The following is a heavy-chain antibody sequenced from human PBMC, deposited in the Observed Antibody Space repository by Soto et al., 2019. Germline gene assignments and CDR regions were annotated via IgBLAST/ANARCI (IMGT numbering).Heavy chain of an antibody. CDR1: VYSFTSSY. CDR3: AKGFVSGQLPNNDYYGVDV. CDR2: INPNDGTT. D-gene: IGHD6-6*01. Sequence: GAAVKCSFKASVYSFTSSYMYWLRQAPLQVPDCMGMINPNDGTTTNAQRFQGRVTMTTDTSKTSVYMELSSLRSEDTAVYYCAKGFVSGQLPNNDYYGVDVWGQWTTVTVSS. J-gene: IGHJ6*02. V-gene: IGHV1-46*01.